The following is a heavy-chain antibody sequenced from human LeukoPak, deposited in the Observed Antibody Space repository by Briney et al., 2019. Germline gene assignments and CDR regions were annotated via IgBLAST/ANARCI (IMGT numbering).Heavy chain of an antibody. D-gene: IGHD1-1*01. Sequence: GGSLGLSCAASGFTFSSYSMNWVRQAPGKGLEWVSSISSSSSYIYYADSVKGRFTISRDNAKNSLYLQMNSLRAEDTAVYYCAREQRWVGFDPWGQGTLVTVSS. CDR1: GFTFSSYS. CDR2: ISSSSSYI. CDR3: AREQRWVGFDP. V-gene: IGHV3-21*01. J-gene: IGHJ5*02.